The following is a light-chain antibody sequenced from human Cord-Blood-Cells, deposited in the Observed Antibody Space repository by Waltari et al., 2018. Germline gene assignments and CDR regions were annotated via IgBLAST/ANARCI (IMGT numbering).Light chain of an antibody. Sequence: QSALTQPASVSGSPGQSLTLSCPGTSSDVGGYNYVSWYQQHPGKAPKLMICDVSNRPSGVSNRFSGSKSGNTASLTISGLQAEDEADYSCSSYTSSSTPYVFGTGTKVTVL. CDR2: DVS. CDR1: SSDVGGYNY. J-gene: IGLJ1*01. CDR3: SSYTSSSTPYV. V-gene: IGLV2-14*01.